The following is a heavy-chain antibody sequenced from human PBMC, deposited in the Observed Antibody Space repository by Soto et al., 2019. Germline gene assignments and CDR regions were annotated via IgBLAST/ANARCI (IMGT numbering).Heavy chain of an antibody. V-gene: IGHV4-34*01. J-gene: IGHJ6*02. D-gene: IGHD6-13*01. CDR3: ASGIPDSSSWYSYGMDV. CDR2: INRGGST. Sequence: SETLSLTCAVYGASFRDYYGSWIRQPPGKGLEWIGEINRGGSTTYNPSLKSRFTISVDTSKNQFSLRLSSVTAADTAVYYCASGIPDSSSWYSYGMDVWGQGTTVTVSS. CDR1: GASFRDYY.